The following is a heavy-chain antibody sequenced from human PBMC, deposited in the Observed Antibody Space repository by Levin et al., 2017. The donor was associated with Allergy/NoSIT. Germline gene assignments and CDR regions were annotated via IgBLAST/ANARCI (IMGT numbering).Heavy chain of an antibody. CDR3: AKDGSIAAAKYFFDS. J-gene: IGHJ4*02. Sequence: GESLKISCAASGFTFSSYGMHWVRQAPGKGLEWVAVIASDGRDKKSADSVKGRFTISRDNSKKILYLQMNSLKTEDTAVYYCAKDGSIAAAKYFFDSWAREPWSPSP. CDR2: IASDGRDK. CDR1: GFTFSSYG. V-gene: IGHV3-30*18. D-gene: IGHD6-13*01.